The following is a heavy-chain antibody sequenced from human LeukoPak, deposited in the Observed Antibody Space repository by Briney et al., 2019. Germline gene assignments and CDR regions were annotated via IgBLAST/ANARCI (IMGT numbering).Heavy chain of an antibody. J-gene: IGHJ4*02. V-gene: IGHV3-53*01. D-gene: IGHD3-10*01. CDR1: GFTVSSNY. CDR2: IYSGGST. Sequence: PGGSLRLSCAASGFTVSSNYMSWVRQAPGKGLEWVSVIYSGGSTHYADSVKGRFTISRDNSKNTLYLQMNSLRAEDTAVYYCAKPVTYGSGSSGDYWGQGTLVTVSS. CDR3: AKPVTYGSGSSGDY.